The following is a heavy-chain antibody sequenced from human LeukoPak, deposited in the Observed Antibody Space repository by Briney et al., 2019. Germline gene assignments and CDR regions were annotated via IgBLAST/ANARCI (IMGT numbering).Heavy chain of an antibody. CDR1: GFTFSSYW. D-gene: IGHD5-18*01. CDR3: AKDQGPSSIQLWYGDAFDI. V-gene: IGHV3-7*01. Sequence: GGSLRLSCAASGFTFSSYWMSWVRQAPGKGLEWVANINQDGSEKYYADSVKGRFTISRDNSKNTLYLQMNSLRAEDTAVYYCAKDQGPSSIQLWYGDAFDIWGQGTMVTVSS. CDR2: INQDGSEK. J-gene: IGHJ3*02.